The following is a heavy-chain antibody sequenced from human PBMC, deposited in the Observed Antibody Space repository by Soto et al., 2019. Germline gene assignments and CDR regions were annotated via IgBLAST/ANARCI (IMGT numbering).Heavy chain of an antibody. CDR3: ARYSGIAAAGYYYYGLDV. Sequence: LSLTCAVYGGSFSGYYWSWIRQPPGKGLEWVAVIWYDASNKYYADSVKGRFTISRDNSKNTLYLQMNSLRAEDTAVYYCARYSGIAAAGYYYYGLDVWGQGTAVTVSS. D-gene: IGHD6-25*01. CDR1: GGSFSGYY. CDR2: IWYDASNK. J-gene: IGHJ6*02. V-gene: IGHV3-33*08.